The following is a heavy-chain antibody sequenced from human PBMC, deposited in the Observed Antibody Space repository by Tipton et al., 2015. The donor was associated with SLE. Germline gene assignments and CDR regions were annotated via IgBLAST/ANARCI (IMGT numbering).Heavy chain of an antibody. V-gene: IGHV4-59*01. CDR2: IYYSGST. J-gene: IGHJ3*02. CDR3: ASVPGYYDSSGTDAFDI. D-gene: IGHD3-22*01. Sequence: TLSLTCTVSGGSISSYYWSWIRQPPGKGLEWIGYIYYSGSTNYNPSLKSRVTISVDTSKNQFSLKLSSVTAVDTAVYYCASVPGYYDSSGTDAFDIWGQGTMVTVSS. CDR1: GGSISSYY.